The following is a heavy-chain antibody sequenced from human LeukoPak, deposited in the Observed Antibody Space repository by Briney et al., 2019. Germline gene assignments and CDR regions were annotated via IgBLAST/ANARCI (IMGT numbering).Heavy chain of an antibody. Sequence: ASVKVSCKASGYTFTGYYIHWVRRAPGQGLEWMGWINPHSGGTNYAQKFQGGVTMTRDTSITTAYMELSSLRSDDTAVYYCARDVGEYCSSTNCYASHYWGQGTLVTVSS. CDR2: INPHSGGT. V-gene: IGHV1-2*02. CDR1: GYTFTGYY. J-gene: IGHJ4*02. CDR3: ARDVGEYCSSTNCYASHY. D-gene: IGHD2-2*01.